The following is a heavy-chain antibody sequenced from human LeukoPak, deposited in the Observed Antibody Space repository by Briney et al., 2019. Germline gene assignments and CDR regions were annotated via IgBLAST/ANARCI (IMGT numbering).Heavy chain of an antibody. CDR3: ARKTGTVDY. CDR2: IKQDGSDN. Sequence: GGSLRLSCEASGFTFNSYWMSWVRQAPGKGLEWVANIKQDGSDNYYVDSVKGRFTISRDNAKNSLYLQMNSLRAEDTAVYYCARKTGTVDYWGQGTLVTVSS. J-gene: IGHJ4*02. CDR1: GFTFNSYW. V-gene: IGHV3-7*01. D-gene: IGHD1-1*01.